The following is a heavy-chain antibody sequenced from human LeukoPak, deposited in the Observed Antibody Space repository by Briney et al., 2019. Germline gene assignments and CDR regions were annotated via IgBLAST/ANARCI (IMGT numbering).Heavy chain of an antibody. Sequence: GGSLRLSCVASGFTFGDHAMHWVRRAPGQGLEWVTGINWNNGGIVYAASVRGRFTISRDNAKNSLYLQMNSLRAEDTAVYYCAGGWPEDYWGQGTLVTVSS. D-gene: IGHD2-15*01. CDR2: INWNNGGI. J-gene: IGHJ4*02. CDR1: GFTFGDHA. CDR3: AGGWPEDY. V-gene: IGHV3-9*01.